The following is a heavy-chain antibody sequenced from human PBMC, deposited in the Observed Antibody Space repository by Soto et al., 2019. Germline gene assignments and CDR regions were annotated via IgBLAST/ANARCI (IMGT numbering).Heavy chain of an antibody. V-gene: IGHV1-69*01. J-gene: IGHJ6*02. CDR3: ARTVQIPYNHGMDV. Sequence: QVQLVQSGAEVKKPGSSVRVSCKASGGTLRSHAINWVRQAPGQGLEWMGGITPIFGSLNYAQKFQGRVTITADESSITAYMELSSLRSEDTAVYYCARTVQIPYNHGMDVWGHGATVTASS. CDR1: GGTLRSHA. CDR2: ITPIFGSL. D-gene: IGHD1-1*01.